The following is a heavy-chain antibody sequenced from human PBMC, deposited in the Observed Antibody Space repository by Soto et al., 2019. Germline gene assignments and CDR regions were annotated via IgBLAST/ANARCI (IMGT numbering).Heavy chain of an antibody. J-gene: IGHJ5*02. CDR1: GGAFIGYS. CDR2: INHSITT. CDR3: ARRTPGGSETYYNSWFDP. Sequence: PSETLSLTCAVYGGAFIGYSCTCIGQPPFRWLEWIVEINHSITTNYNPSLKSRVTISVDTSKNQFSLKLSSVTAADTAVYYCARRTPGGSETYYNSWFDPWGQGTLVTVSS. D-gene: IGHD3-10*01. V-gene: IGHV4-34*01.